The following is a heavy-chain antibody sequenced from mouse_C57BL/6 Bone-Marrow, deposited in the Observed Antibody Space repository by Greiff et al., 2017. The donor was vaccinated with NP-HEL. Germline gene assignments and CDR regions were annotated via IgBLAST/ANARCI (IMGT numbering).Heavy chain of an antibody. J-gene: IGHJ1*03. Sequence: VQLKESGAELVRPGASVKLSCTASGFNIKDDYMHWVKQRPEPGLEWIGWIDPENGDTEYASKFQGKATITADTSSNTAYLQLSSLTSEDTAVYYCTLITTVVADWYFDVWGTGTTVTVSS. CDR1: GFNIKDDY. CDR3: TLITTVVADWYFDV. CDR2: IDPENGDT. V-gene: IGHV14-4*01. D-gene: IGHD1-1*01.